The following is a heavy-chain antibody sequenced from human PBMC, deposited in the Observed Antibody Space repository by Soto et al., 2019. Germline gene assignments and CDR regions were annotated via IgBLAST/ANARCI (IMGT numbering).Heavy chain of an antibody. V-gene: IGHV4-30-2*01. CDR2: IYHSGST. Sequence: ASEPLSIPYAVSGGSISSGGYSRSWIRQPPGKGLEWIGYIYHSGSTYYNPSLKSRVTISVDTSKNDFSLNLSSVTAADTAVYFCAREWGLLPYYVMNVWGHGTAVTVSS. CDR3: AREWGLLPYYVMNV. D-gene: IGHD7-27*01. CDR1: GGSISSGGYS. J-gene: IGHJ6*02.